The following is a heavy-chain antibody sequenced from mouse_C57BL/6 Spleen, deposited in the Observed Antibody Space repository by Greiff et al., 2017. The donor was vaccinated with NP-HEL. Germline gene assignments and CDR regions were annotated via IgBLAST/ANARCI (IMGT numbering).Heavy chain of an antibody. Sequence: EVKLVESEGGLVQPGSSMKLSCTASGFTFSDYYMAWVRQVPEKGLEWVANINYDGSSTYYLDSLKSRFIISRDNAKNILYLQMSSLKSEDTATYYCARDQTGYFDYWGQGTTLTVSS. CDR3: ARDQTGYFDY. J-gene: IGHJ2*01. V-gene: IGHV5-16*01. CDR1: GFTFSDYY. CDR2: INYDGSST.